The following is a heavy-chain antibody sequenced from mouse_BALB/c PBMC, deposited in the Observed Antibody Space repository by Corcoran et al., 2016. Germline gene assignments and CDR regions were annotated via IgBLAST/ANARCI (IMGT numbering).Heavy chain of an antibody. V-gene: IGHV14-1*02. CDR3: ARSAIYYDYDGFAY. CDR1: GFNIKDYY. Sequence: EVQLQQSGAELVRPGALVKLSCKASGFNIKDYYMHWVKQRPEQGLEWIGWIDPENGNTIYDPKFQGKASITADTSSNTAYLQLSSLTSEDTAVYYCARSAIYYDYDGFAYWGQGTLVTVSA. D-gene: IGHD2-4*01. J-gene: IGHJ3*01. CDR2: IDPENGNT.